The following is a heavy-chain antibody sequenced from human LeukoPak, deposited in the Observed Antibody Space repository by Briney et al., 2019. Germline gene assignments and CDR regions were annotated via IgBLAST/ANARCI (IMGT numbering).Heavy chain of an antibody. J-gene: IGHJ4*02. CDR3: APSRDGHTMWDY. V-gene: IGHV3-30-3*01. Sequence: PGRSLRLSCAASGSTFSSYAMHWVRQAPGKGLEWVAVISYDGSNKYYADSVKGRFTISRDNSKNTLYLQMNSLRAEDTAVYYCAPSRDGHTMWDYWGQGTLVTVSS. CDR1: GSTFSSYA. D-gene: IGHD5-24*01. CDR2: ISYDGSNK.